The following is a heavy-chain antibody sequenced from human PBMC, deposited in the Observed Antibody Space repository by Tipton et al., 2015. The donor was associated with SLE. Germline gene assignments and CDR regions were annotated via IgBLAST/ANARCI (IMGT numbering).Heavy chain of an antibody. Sequence: TLSLTCTVSGGSISSGSYYWSWIRQPAGKGLEWIGRIYTSGSTNYNPSLKSRVTISVDTSKNQFSLKLSSVTAADTAVYYCARDGSTSELFAFDIWGQGTMVTVSS. CDR1: GGSISSGSYY. CDR3: ARDGSTSELFAFDI. D-gene: IGHD2-2*01. J-gene: IGHJ3*02. V-gene: IGHV4-61*02. CDR2: IYTSGST.